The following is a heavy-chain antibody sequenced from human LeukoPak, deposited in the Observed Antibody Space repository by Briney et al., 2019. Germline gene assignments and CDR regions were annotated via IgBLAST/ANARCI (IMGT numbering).Heavy chain of an antibody. Sequence: PGGSLRLSCAASGFTFSSYEMNWVRQAPGKGLMWVSRIDSLGSTATYADSVKGRFTISRDNAKNTLYLQMNSLRAEDAAVYYCASSTYSGSHWDAFDIWGQGTMVTVSS. V-gene: IGHV3-74*03. CDR2: IDSLGSTA. CDR3: ASSTYSGSHWDAFDI. D-gene: IGHD1-26*01. J-gene: IGHJ3*02. CDR1: GFTFSSYE.